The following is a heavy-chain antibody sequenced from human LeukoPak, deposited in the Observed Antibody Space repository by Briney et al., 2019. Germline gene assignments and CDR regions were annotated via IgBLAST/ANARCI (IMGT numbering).Heavy chain of an antibody. D-gene: IGHD4/OR15-4a*01. Sequence: PSETLSLTCSVSGDSISSGYYWGWIRQPPGKGLEWIGSMYHTGRTDDNPSLKSRVTMSVDTSKNQFSLRLSSVTAADTAVYYCATYGATSSYYYHFYMDVWGKGTTVTVSS. J-gene: IGHJ6*03. V-gene: IGHV4-38-2*02. CDR3: ATYGATSSYYYHFYMDV. CDR2: MYHTGRT. CDR1: GDSISSGYY.